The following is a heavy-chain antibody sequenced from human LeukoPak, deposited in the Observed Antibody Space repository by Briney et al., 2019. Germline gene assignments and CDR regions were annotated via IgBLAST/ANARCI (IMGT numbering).Heavy chain of an antibody. CDR1: GYSISSGYY. CDR2: IYHSGST. D-gene: IGHD6-13*01. Sequence: PSETLSLTCTVSGYSISSGYYWGWIRQPPGKGLGWIGIIYHSGSTYYNPSLKSRVTISLDTSKNQFSLKLSSVTAPDTAVYYCARDRIAAATDAFDIWGEGTMVTVSS. CDR3: ARDRIAAATDAFDI. V-gene: IGHV4-38-2*02. J-gene: IGHJ3*02.